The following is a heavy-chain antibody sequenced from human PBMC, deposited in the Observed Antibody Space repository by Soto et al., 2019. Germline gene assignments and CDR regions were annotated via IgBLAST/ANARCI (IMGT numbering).Heavy chain of an antibody. Sequence: PGGSLRLSCAAFGFTFRSFPMNWVRQALGKVLEWVSTISSNSAYIYYTDALRGRFPISRDNAKNSLHLQMNSLRAEDTAVYYFTRDAARDSSARGWFDPWGPGTLLTGS. CDR3: TRDAARDSSARGWFDP. CDR2: ISSNSAYI. D-gene: IGHD6-13*01. V-gene: IGHV3-21*01. J-gene: IGHJ5*02. CDR1: GFTFRSFP.